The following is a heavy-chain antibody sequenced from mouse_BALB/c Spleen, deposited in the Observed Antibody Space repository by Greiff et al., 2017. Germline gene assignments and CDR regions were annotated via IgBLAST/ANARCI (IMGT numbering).Heavy chain of an antibody. CDR3: ARRNYGSSHYWYFDV. CDR2: ISSGGSYT. D-gene: IGHD1-1*01. V-gene: IGHV5-9-4*01. CDR1: GFTFSSYA. J-gene: IGHJ1*01. Sequence: DVKLVESGGGLVKPGGSLKLSCAASGFTFSSYAMSWVRQSPEKRLEWVAEISSGGSYTYYPDTVTGRFTISRDNAKNTLYLEMSSLRSEDTAMYYCARRNYGSSHYWYFDVWGAGTTVTVSS.